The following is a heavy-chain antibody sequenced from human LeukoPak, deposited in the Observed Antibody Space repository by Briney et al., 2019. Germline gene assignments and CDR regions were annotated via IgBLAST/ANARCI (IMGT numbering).Heavy chain of an antibody. J-gene: IGHJ4*02. D-gene: IGHD2-2*01. CDR3: AKGPLRGTAAAIDY. Sequence: GSLRLSCAASGFTFNNYGMHWVRQAPGKGLEWVAVISYDGRNKHYPDSVKGRFTISRDISTDTLWLQMDSLRTEDTAEYYCAKGPLRGTAAAIDYWGQGTLVTVSS. V-gene: IGHV3-30*18. CDR2: ISYDGRNK. CDR1: GFTFNNYG.